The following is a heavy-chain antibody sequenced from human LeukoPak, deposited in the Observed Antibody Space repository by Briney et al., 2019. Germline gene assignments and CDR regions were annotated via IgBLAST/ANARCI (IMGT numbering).Heavy chain of an antibody. J-gene: IGHJ4*02. CDR2: INTDGSTT. Sequence: QPGGSLRLSCAASRFTFSNYYMHWVRQAPGKGLMWVSRINTDGSTTDYADSVKGRCSASRDNAKNTLYLQMHNLRAEDTAVYYCVRESFTGCGSYAQWGQGTLVTVSS. D-gene: IGHD1-26*01. CDR3: VRESFTGCGSYAQ. V-gene: IGHV3-74*01. CDR1: RFTFSNYY.